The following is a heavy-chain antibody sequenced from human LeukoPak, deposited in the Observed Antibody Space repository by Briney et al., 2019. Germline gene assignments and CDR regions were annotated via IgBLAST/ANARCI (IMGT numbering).Heavy chain of an antibody. CDR3: ARESPITMIVVAGLDFDY. CDR1: GFTFTSYS. V-gene: IGHV3-23*01. Sequence: GGSLRLSCAASGFTFTSYSMSWVRQAPGKGLEWVSGTSDRGDYTYYADSVKGRFTISRDSSKNTLYLQMNSLRAEDTAVYYCARESPITMIVVAGLDFDYWGQGTLVTVSS. D-gene: IGHD3-22*01. CDR2: TSDRGDYT. J-gene: IGHJ4*02.